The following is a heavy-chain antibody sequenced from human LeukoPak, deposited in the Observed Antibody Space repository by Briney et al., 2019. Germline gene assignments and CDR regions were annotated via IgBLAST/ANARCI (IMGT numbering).Heavy chain of an antibody. D-gene: IGHD3-10*01. CDR3: TKDLEGSWFGELLTF. Sequence: GGSLRLSCTASGFTFSSYSMNWVRQAPGKGLEWVSSISSSSSYIYYADSVKGRFTISRDNSKNTLYLQMNSLRAEDTAVYYCTKDLEGSWFGELLTFWGQGTLVTVSS. CDR1: GFTFSSYS. J-gene: IGHJ4*02. V-gene: IGHV3-21*04. CDR2: ISSSSSYI.